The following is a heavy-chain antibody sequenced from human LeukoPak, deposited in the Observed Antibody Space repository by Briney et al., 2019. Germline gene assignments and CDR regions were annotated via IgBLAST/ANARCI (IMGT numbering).Heavy chain of an antibody. Sequence: SETLALTCAVYGGSFSGYYWSWIRQPPGKGLEWIGEINHSGSTNYNPSVKSRVTISVDTSKNQFSLKLSSVTAADTAVYYCASRYCSSTSCYGDYWGQGTLVTVSS. CDR1: GGSFSGYY. V-gene: IGHV4-34*01. CDR2: INHSGST. D-gene: IGHD2-2*01. CDR3: ASRYCSSTSCYGDY. J-gene: IGHJ4*02.